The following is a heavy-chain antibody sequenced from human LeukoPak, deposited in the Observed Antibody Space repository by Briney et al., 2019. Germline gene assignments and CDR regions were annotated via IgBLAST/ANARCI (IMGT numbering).Heavy chain of an antibody. CDR1: GGSISSYY. CDR2: IYYSGST. J-gene: IGHJ2*01. V-gene: IGHV4-59*01. D-gene: IGHD1-26*01. CDR3: ARGQGGWELHASYFGL. Sequence: PSETLSLTCTVSGGSISSYYWSWIRQPPGKGLEWIGYIYYSGSTNYNPSLKSRVTISVDTSKNQFSLKLSSVTAADTAVYYCARGQGGWELHASYFGLWGRGTLVTVSS.